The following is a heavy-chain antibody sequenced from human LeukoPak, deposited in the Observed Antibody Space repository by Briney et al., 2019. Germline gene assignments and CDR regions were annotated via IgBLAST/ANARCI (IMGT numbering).Heavy chain of an antibody. D-gene: IGHD2-15*01. CDR1: GYTFTSYA. V-gene: IGHV1-46*01. J-gene: IGHJ5*02. Sequence: GASVKVSCKASGYTFTSYAMNWVRQAPGQGLEWMGIINPSGGSTSYAEKFQGRVIMTRDMSTSTDYMELSSLISEDTAVYYCARDNSMGGRGWWFDPWGQGTLVTVSS. CDR3: ARDNSMGGRGWWFDP. CDR2: INPSGGST.